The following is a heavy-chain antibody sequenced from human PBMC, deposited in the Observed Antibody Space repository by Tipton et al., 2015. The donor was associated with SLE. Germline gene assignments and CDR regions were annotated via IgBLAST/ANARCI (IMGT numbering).Heavy chain of an antibody. CDR2: ISTSGST. CDR1: GGSVSSGSYY. D-gene: IGHD3-22*01. V-gene: IGHV4-61*09. J-gene: IGHJ4*02. Sequence: TLSLTCTVSGGSVSSGSYYWNWIRQPAGKGLEWIGHISTSGSTNYNPSLKSRVTISVDTSKNQFSLKLNSVTAADTAVYYCARGDSSGYYYFDYWGQGTLVTVSS. CDR3: ARGDSSGYYYFDY.